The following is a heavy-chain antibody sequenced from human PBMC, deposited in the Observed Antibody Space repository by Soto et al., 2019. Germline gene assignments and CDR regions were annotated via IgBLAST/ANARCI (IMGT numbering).Heavy chain of an antibody. CDR2: ISAYNGNT. V-gene: IGHV1-18*04. CDR1: GYTFTSYG. Sequence: ASVKVSCKASGYTFTSYGISWVRQAPGQGLEWMGWISAYNGNTKYAENFQGRVTLTTDTSTNTVYMELRSLTPDDTGVYFCARKPYSHYYGMDVWGQGTSVTVSS. J-gene: IGHJ6*02. D-gene: IGHD2-21*01. CDR3: ARKPYSHYYGMDV.